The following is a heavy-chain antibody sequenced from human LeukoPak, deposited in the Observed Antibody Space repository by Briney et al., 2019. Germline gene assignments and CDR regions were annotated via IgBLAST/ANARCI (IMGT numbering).Heavy chain of an antibody. CDR2: INPNSGGT. V-gene: IGHV1-2*02. Sequence: EASVKVSCKASGYTFTGYYMHWVRQAPAQGLEWMGWINPNSGGTNYAQKFQGRVTMTRDTSISTAYMELSRLRSDDTAVYYCARRQWGDWFDPWGQGTLVTVSS. D-gene: IGHD1-26*01. J-gene: IGHJ5*02. CDR1: GYTFTGYY. CDR3: ARRQWGDWFDP.